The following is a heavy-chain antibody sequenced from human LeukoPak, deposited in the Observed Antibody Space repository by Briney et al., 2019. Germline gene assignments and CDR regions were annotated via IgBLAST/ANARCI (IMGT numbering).Heavy chain of an antibody. J-gene: IGHJ4*02. CDR1: GFTFSSYS. Sequence: GGSLRLSCAASGFTFSSYSMNWVRQAPGKGLEWVSSISSSSSYIYYADSVRGRFTISRDNPKNSLYLQMNSLRAEDTAVYYCARVALVSGTSYGCESEAADHRGQGTLVTVST. CDR2: ISSSSSYI. CDR3: ARVALVSGTSYGCESEAADH. V-gene: IGHV3-21*01. D-gene: IGHD3-10*01.